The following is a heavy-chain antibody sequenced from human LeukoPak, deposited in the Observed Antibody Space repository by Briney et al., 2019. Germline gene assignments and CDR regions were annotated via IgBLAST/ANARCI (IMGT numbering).Heavy chain of an antibody. V-gene: IGHV3-30*18. CDR1: GFSFSTYG. CDR2: ISFDGSDQ. CDR3: AKLGCSSTRCYINY. J-gene: IGHJ4*02. D-gene: IGHD2-2*01. Sequence: GGSLRLSCAASGFSFSTYGMRWVRQAPGKGLEWVAVISFDGSDQYYADSVKGRFTVSRDNSKNTLYLQMNSLRAEDTAVYYCAKLGCSSTRCYINYLGQGTLVTVSS.